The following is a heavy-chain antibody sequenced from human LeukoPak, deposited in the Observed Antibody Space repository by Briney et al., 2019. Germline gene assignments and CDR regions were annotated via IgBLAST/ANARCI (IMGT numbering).Heavy chain of an antibody. CDR1: GGSISSYY. D-gene: IGHD6-19*01. J-gene: IGHJ4*02. CDR2: IYDSGST. Sequence: SETLSLTCTVSGGSISSYYWNWIRQPPGKGLEWIGYIYDSGSTNYNPSLKSRVTISVDTSKNQFSLKLRSVTAADTAVYYCARVDSAVAIDYWGQGILVTVSS. V-gene: IGHV4-59*01. CDR3: ARVDSAVAIDY.